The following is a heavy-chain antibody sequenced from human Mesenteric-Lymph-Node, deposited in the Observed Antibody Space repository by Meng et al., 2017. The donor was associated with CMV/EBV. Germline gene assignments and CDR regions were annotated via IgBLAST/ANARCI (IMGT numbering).Heavy chain of an antibody. Sequence: CPVSGGSISSGGFYWNWIRQHPGKGLEWIGYIYHSGSTYYNPSLKSRVSISVDTSKNQFSLRLSSVTAADTAVYYCARGLSTLDWFDPWGQGTLVTVSS. CDR2: IYHSGST. CDR1: GGSISSGGFY. D-gene: IGHD2/OR15-2a*01. CDR3: ARGLSTLDWFDP. J-gene: IGHJ5*02. V-gene: IGHV4-31*03.